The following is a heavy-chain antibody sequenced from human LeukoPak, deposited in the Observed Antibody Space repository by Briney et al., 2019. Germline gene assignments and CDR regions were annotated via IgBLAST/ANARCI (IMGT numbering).Heavy chain of an antibody. V-gene: IGHV3-23*01. Sequence: GGSLRLSCAASGFTFSNYAMNWVRQAPGRGLEWVSAIGCGPTFYADSVKGRFTISRDDSKNTVYLQMNSLRADDTAVYYCAKDSTAYNGVYDALDLWGQGTMVTVSS. CDR3: AKDSTAYNGVYDALDL. J-gene: IGHJ3*01. CDR2: IGCGPT. D-gene: IGHD1-1*01. CDR1: GFTFSNYA.